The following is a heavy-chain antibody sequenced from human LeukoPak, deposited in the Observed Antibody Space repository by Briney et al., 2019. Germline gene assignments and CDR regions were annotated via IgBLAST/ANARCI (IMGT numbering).Heavy chain of an antibody. CDR1: GGSFSGYY. CDR2: INHSGST. CDR3: ARAAPLMVYAYSFDY. D-gene: IGHD2-8*01. V-gene: IGHV4-34*01. Sequence: PSETLSLTCAVYGGSFSGYYWSWIRQPPGKGLEWIGEINHSGSTNYNPSLKSRVTISVDTSKNQFSLKLSSVTAADTAVYYCARAAPLMVYAYSFDYWGQGTLVTVSS. J-gene: IGHJ4*02.